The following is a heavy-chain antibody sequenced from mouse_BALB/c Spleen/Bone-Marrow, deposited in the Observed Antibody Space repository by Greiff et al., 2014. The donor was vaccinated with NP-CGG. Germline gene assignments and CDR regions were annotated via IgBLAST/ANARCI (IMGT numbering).Heavy chain of an antibody. J-gene: IGHJ2*01. D-gene: IGHD1-1*01. V-gene: IGHV1-20*02. CDR3: ARSGYYGSSYFDY. CDR1: GYSFTGYF. CDR2: INPYNGDT. Sequence: VQLQQSGPELVKPGASVKISCKASGYSFTGYFMNWVMQSHGKSLEWIGRINPYNGDTFYNQKFKGKATLTVDKSSSTAHMEPRSLASEDSAVYYGARSGYYGSSYFDYWGQGTTLTVSS.